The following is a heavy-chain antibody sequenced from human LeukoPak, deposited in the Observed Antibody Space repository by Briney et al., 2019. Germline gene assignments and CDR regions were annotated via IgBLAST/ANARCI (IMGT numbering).Heavy chain of an antibody. Sequence: ASVKVSCKASGYTFTGYYMHWVRQAPGQGLEWMGWINPNRGGTNYAQNFQGRVTMTRDTSISTAYMELSRLKSDDTAVYYCARVRASSGYYSAFDIWGQGTMITVYS. CDR3: ARVRASSGYYSAFDI. J-gene: IGHJ3*02. CDR2: INPNRGGT. V-gene: IGHV1-2*02. CDR1: GYTFTGYY. D-gene: IGHD3-22*01.